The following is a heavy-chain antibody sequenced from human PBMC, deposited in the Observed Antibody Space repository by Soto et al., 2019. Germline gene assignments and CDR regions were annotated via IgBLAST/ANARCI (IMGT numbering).Heavy chain of an antibody. D-gene: IGHD2-2*01. CDR2: IRSKAYGGTT. Sequence: GGSQRLSCTASGFTFGDYAMSWFRQAPGKGLEWVGFIRSKAYGGTTEYAASVKGRFTISRDDSKSIAYLQMNSLKTEDTAVYYCTRDLRVVPAAIFDYWGQGTLVTVSS. CDR1: GFTFGDYA. V-gene: IGHV3-49*03. J-gene: IGHJ4*02. CDR3: TRDLRVVPAAIFDY.